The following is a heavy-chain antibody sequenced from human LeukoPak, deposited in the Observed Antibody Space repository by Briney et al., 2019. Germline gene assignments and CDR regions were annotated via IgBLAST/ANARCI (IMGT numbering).Heavy chain of an antibody. Sequence: SETLSLTCAVYGGSFSGYYWSWIRQPPGKGLEWIGYIYYSGSTNYNPSLKSRVTISVDTSKNQFSLKLSSVTAADTAVYYCAREDFDYWGQGTLVTVSS. J-gene: IGHJ4*02. CDR1: GGSFSGYY. V-gene: IGHV4-59*01. CDR2: IYYSGST. CDR3: AREDFDY.